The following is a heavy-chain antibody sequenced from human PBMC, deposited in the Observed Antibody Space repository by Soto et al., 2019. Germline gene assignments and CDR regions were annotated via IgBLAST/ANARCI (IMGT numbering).Heavy chain of an antibody. CDR1: GGSISSGDYY. J-gene: IGHJ5*02. D-gene: IGHD3-3*01. CDR2: IYYSGST. CDR3: ARDRGYDFWSGYPGGFDP. V-gene: IGHV4-30-4*01. Sequence: PSETLSLTCTVSGGSISSGDYYWSWIRQPPGKGLEWIGYIYYSGSTYYNPSLKSRVTISVDTSKNQFSLKLSSVTAADTAVYYCARDRGYDFWSGYPGGFDPWGQGTLVTVSS.